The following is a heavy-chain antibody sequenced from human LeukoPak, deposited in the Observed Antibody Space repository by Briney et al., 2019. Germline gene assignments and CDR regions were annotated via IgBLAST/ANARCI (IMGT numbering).Heavy chain of an antibody. D-gene: IGHD6-19*01. CDR1: GGSLSSYY. CDR2: IYYSGST. J-gene: IGHJ4*02. CDR3: ARARGSGWYYFDY. V-gene: IGHV4-59*01. Sequence: PSETLSLTCTVSGGSLSSYYWSWVRQPPGKGLEWIGYIYYSGSTNYNPSLTSRVTISVDTSKNQFSLKLSSVTAADTAVYYCARARGSGWYYFDYWGQGTLVTVSS.